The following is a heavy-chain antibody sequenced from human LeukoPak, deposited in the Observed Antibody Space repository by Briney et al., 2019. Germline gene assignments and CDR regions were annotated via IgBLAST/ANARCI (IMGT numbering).Heavy chain of an antibody. V-gene: IGHV3-48*04. CDR1: GFTFSSYN. CDR2: MSSSSSTI. J-gene: IGHJ3*02. CDR3: ARGADYYDSSGYYLPLDAFDI. D-gene: IGHD3-22*01. Sequence: GGSLRLSCAASGFTFSSYNMNWVRQAPGKGLEWVSYMSSSSSTIYYADSVKGRFTISRDNAKSSLYLQMNSLRAEDTAVYYCARGADYYDSSGYYLPLDAFDIWGQGTMVTVSS.